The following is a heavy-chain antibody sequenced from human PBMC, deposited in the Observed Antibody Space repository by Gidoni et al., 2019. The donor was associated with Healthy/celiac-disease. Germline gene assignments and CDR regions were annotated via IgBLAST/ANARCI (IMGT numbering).Heavy chain of an antibody. CDR1: GGSISSYY. Sequence: QVQLQESGPGLVKPSETLSLTCTVPGGSISSYYWSWIRQPPGKGLEWIGYIYYSGSTNYNPSLKSRVTISVDTSKNQFSLKLSSVTAADTAVYYCARGSGWYLYFQHWGQGTLVTVSS. CDR3: ARGSGWYLYFQH. J-gene: IGHJ1*01. D-gene: IGHD6-19*01. V-gene: IGHV4-59*01. CDR2: IYYSGST.